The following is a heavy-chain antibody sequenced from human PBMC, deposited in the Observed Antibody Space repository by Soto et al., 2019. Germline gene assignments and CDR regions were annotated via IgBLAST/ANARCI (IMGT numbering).Heavy chain of an antibody. V-gene: IGHV4-4*07. Sequence: KPSETLSLTCTVSGGSISSYYWSWIRQPAGKGLEWIGRIYRTGSTNYNPSLKSRVTISLDKSENQFSLKVTSLTAADTAVYYCASRDPGTSVDYWGQGTLVTVSS. CDR3: ASRDPGTSVDY. CDR1: GGSISSYY. J-gene: IGHJ4*02. D-gene: IGHD1-7*01. CDR2: IYRTGST.